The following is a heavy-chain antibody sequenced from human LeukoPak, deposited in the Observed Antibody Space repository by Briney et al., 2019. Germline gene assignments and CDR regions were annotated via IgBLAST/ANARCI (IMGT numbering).Heavy chain of an antibody. CDR1: GFTFSSYA. CDR2: ISDSGGTT. V-gene: IGHV3-23*01. D-gene: IGHD3-16*01. Sequence: GGSLRLSCAASGFTFSSYAMSWVRHAPGEGLEWVSAISDSGGTTYYADSVKGRFTISRDNSKNTLYLQMNSLRGEDTAVYYCARGGATNWFDPWGQGTLVTVSS. J-gene: IGHJ5*02. CDR3: ARGGATNWFDP.